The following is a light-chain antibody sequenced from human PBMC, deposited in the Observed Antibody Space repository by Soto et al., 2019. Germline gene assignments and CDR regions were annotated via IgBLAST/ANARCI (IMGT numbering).Light chain of an antibody. CDR3: QQYNNYST. CDR1: QSVRSW. J-gene: IGKJ1*01. CDR2: DAS. V-gene: IGKV1-5*01. Sequence: DIQMTQSPSTLSASVGDRVTITCQASQSVRSWLAWYQQKPGKAPKLLIYDASSLESGVPLRFSGSGSGTEFTLTISSLQPDDFATHYCQQYNNYSTFGQGTKVEIK.